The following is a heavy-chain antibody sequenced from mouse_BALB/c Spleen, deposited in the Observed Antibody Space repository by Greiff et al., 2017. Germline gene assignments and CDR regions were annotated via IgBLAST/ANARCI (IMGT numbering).Heavy chain of an antibody. CDR2: IDPENGDT. Sequence: EVQLQQSGAELVRSGASVKLSCTASGFHIKDYYMHWVKQRPEQGLEWIGWIDPENGDTEYAPKFQGKTTMTADTSSNTAYLQLSSLTSEDTAVYYCTGIAYAMDYWGQGTSVTVSS. V-gene: IGHV14-4*02. CDR1: GFHIKDYY. CDR3: TGIAYAMDY. J-gene: IGHJ4*01.